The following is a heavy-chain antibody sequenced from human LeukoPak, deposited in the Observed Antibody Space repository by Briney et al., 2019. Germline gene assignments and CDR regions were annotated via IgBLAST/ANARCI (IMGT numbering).Heavy chain of an antibody. J-gene: IGHJ4*02. CDR3: ARGLGDYNTDWFPVSGY. D-gene: IGHD3-9*01. V-gene: IGHV1-8*01. CDR2: MNPGSGDT. Sequence: ASVKVSCKASGYTFTTHDLTWVRQATGQGLEWVGWMNPGSGDTAYAQKFQGRVTMTRDTSMSTAYMELSSLGSEDTAIYYCARGLGDYNTDWFPVSGYWGQGTPVTVSS. CDR1: GYTFTTHD.